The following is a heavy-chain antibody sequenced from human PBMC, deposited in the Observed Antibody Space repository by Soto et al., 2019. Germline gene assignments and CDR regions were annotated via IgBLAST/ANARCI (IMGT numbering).Heavy chain of an antibody. J-gene: IGHJ4*02. CDR1: GGSISSGDYY. Sequence: QVQLQESGPGLVKASQTLSLTCTVSGGSISSGDYYWSWIRQHPGMGLEWIGYIYDSGRTYYNPSLKCRVTMSVDTSKNQFSLKLSSVTAADTAVYFCAREVPSPCYFDYWGQGILVTVSS. CDR3: AREVPSPCYFDY. V-gene: IGHV4-31*03. D-gene: IGHD1-1*01. CDR2: IYDSGRT.